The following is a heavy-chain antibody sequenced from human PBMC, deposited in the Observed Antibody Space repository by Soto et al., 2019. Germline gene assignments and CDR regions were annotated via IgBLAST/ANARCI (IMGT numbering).Heavy chain of an antibody. Sequence: SQTLSLTCAISGDSVSSNSAAWNWIRQSPSRGLEWLGRTYYRCEWYNDYAVSVKSRITINPDTSKNQFSLQLNSVTPEDTAVYYCVRDRTAAGDYYFDYWGQGTLVTVSS. CDR2: TYYRCEWYN. CDR1: GDSVSSNSAA. D-gene: IGHD6-13*01. J-gene: IGHJ4*02. CDR3: VRDRTAAGDYYFDY. V-gene: IGHV6-1*01.